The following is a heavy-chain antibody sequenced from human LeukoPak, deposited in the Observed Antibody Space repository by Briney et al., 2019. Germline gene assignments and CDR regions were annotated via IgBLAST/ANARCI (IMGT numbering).Heavy chain of an antibody. D-gene: IGHD5-24*01. Sequence: SETLSLTCTVSGGSISSYYWSWIRQPAGKGREWIGRFYTSGSTNYNPSLKSRVTMSVDTSKNQFSLKLSSVSAAETAVYSCARAGEMGTMGDAYNGFDPWGQGTLVTVSS. V-gene: IGHV4-4*07. CDR2: FYTSGST. J-gene: IGHJ5*02. CDR3: ARAGEMGTMGDAYNGFDP. CDR1: GGSISSYY.